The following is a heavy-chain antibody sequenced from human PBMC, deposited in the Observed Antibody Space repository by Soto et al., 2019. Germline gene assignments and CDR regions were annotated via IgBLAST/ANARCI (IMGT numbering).Heavy chain of an antibody. CDR3: AFRNWAEWLVPAGPFDY. Sequence: GGSLRLSCAASGFNFSSYTMNWVRQAPGKGLEWVSSISSSNRYIYYADPVKGRFTISRDSSRNTLYLQMSSLRADDSAVYYCAFRNWAEWLVPAGPFDYWGQGTLVTVSS. V-gene: IGHV3-21*04. CDR2: ISSSNRYI. CDR1: GFNFSSYT. D-gene: IGHD6-19*01. J-gene: IGHJ4*02.